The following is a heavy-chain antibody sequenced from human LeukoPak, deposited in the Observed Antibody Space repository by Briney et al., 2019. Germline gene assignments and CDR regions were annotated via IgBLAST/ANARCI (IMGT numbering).Heavy chain of an antibody. CDR1: GFTFTSHW. CDR2: INGDGSET. Sequence: GGSLRLSCSASGFTFTSHWMHWVRHAPGKGLVWVSRINGDGSETNYAGSVRGRFTISRDNAKNTLYLQMNSLRADDTAVYYCAGGSGDFGDPFDYWGQGTLVTVSS. CDR3: AGGSGDFGDPFDY. V-gene: IGHV3-74*01. D-gene: IGHD4-17*01. J-gene: IGHJ4*02.